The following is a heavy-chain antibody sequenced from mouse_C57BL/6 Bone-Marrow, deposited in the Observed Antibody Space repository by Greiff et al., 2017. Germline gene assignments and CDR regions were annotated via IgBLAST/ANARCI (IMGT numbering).Heavy chain of an antibody. CDR1: GYTFTSYW. D-gene: IGHD1-1*01. J-gene: IGHJ4*01. Sequence: VQLQQPGPELVKPGASVKLSCKASGYTFTSYWMNWVKQRPGQGLEWIGNINPRNGGTNYNEKFKSKATLTVDKSSITAYMHLSSLTSEDSAVYYCARCGTTVVARFYYAMDYWGQGTSVTVSS. CDR2: INPRNGGT. V-gene: IGHV1-53*01. CDR3: ARCGTTVVARFYYAMDY.